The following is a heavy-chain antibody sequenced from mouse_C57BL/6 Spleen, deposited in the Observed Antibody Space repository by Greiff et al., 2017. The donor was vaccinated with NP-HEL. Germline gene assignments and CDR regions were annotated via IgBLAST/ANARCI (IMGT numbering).Heavy chain of an antibody. Sequence: VQLQQPGAELVKPGASVKLSCKASGYTFTSYWLHWVTQRPGRGLEWLGRIDPTRGGTQYHEKFQSKATLTVDKPSSTAYMQLSSLTSEDSAVYYCARSVYDYDEEAYAMDYWGQGTSVTVSS. V-gene: IGHV1-72*01. CDR1: GYTFTSYW. J-gene: IGHJ4*01. CDR2: IDPTRGGT. D-gene: IGHD2-4*01. CDR3: ARSVYDYDEEAYAMDY.